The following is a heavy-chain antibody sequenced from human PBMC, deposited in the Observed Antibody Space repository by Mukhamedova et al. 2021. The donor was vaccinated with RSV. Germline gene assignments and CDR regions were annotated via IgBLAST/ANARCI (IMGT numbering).Heavy chain of an antibody. CDR2: IKSKTDGGTT. CDR3: TTVGYGSGTYSYYYYGMDV. V-gene: IGHV3-15*01. J-gene: IGHJ6*02. D-gene: IGHD3-10*01. Sequence: IKSKTDGGTTDYAAPVKGRFTISRDDSKNTLYLQMNRLKTEDTAVYYCTTVGYGSGTYSYYYYGMDVWGQGTTVTVSS.